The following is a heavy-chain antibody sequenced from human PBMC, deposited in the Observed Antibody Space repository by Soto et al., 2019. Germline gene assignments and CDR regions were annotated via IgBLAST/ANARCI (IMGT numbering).Heavy chain of an antibody. V-gene: IGHV4-61*01. Sequence: TSETLSLTCTVSGGSVSSGSYYWSWIRQPPGKGLEWIGYISDSGSTNYKSSLKSRVTISVDTSKNQFSLKLSSVTAADTAVYYCAKGGVDTAMVPFEYWGQGTLVTVSS. J-gene: IGHJ4*02. D-gene: IGHD5-18*01. CDR3: AKGGVDTAMVPFEY. CDR1: GGSVSSGSYY. CDR2: ISDSGST.